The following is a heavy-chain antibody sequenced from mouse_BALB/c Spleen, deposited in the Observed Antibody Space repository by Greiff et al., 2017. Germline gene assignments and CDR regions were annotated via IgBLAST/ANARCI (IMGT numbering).Heavy chain of an antibody. CDR2: IYWDDDK. V-gene: IGHV8-12*01. J-gene: IGHJ3*01. CDR3: ARTTMITATFAC. Sequence: QVTLKVSGPGILQPSQTLSLTCSFSGFSLSTSGMGVSWIRQPSGKGLEWLAHIYWDDDKRYNPSLKSRLTISKDTSSNQVVLKITSVDTADTATYYCARTTMITATFACWGQGTLVTVSA. CDR1: GFSLSTSGMG. D-gene: IGHD2-4*01.